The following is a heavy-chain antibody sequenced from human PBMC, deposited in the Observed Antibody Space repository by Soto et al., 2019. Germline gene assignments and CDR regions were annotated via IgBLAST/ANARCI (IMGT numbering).Heavy chain of an antibody. CDR2: IIPILGIA. Sequence: QVQLVQSGAEVKKPGSSVKVSCKASGGTFSSYTISWVRQAPGQGLEWMGRIIPILGIANYAQKFQGRVTITADKSTSTAYTELSSLRSEDTAVYYCARTSGSYCFDYWGPGTLVTVSS. CDR3: ARTSGSYCFDY. D-gene: IGHD1-26*01. V-gene: IGHV1-69*02. J-gene: IGHJ4*02. CDR1: GGTFSSYT.